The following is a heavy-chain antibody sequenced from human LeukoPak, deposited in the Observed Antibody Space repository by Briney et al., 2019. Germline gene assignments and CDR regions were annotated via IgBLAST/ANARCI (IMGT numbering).Heavy chain of an antibody. V-gene: IGHV3-23*01. D-gene: IGHD3-10*02. CDR2: ISGSGVST. CDR3: AELGITMIGGV. Sequence: GGSLLLSCAASGFTFRGYAMSWVRQAPGKGLEWVSAISGSGVSTYYADSVGGGFTISRDNAKNSLYLQMNSLRAEDTAVYYCAELGITMIGGVWGKGTTVTISS. CDR1: GFTFRGYA. J-gene: IGHJ6*04.